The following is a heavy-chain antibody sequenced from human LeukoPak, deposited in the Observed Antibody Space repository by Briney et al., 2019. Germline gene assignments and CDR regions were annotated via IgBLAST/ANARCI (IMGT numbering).Heavy chain of an antibody. CDR1: GFTFSSYS. CDR2: IWYDGSNK. Sequence: GRSLRLSCAASGFTFSSYSMHWVRQAPGKGLEWVAVIWYDGSNKYYADSVKGRFTISRDNSKNTLYLQMNSLRAEDTAVYYCARAVDTAMVTFLGYWGQGTLVTVSS. J-gene: IGHJ4*02. V-gene: IGHV3-33*01. D-gene: IGHD5-18*01. CDR3: ARAVDTAMVTFLGY.